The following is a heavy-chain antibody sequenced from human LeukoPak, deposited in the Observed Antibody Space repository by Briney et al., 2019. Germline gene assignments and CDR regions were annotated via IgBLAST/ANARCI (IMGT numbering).Heavy chain of an antibody. CDR3: ARDGWFGDYNWFDP. CDR2: ISTSGGST. D-gene: IGHD3-10*01. CDR1: GFTFSSYA. J-gene: IGHJ5*02. V-gene: IGHV3-23*01. Sequence: AGGSLRLSCVASGFTFSSYAMNWVRQAPGKGLEWVSVISTSGGSTYYADSVKGRFTISRDNAKNSLYLQMNSLRAEDTAMYYCARDGWFGDYNWFDPWGQGTLVTVSS.